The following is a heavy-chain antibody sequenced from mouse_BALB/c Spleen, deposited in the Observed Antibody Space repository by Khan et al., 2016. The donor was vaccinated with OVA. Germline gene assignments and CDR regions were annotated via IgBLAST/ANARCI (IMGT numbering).Heavy chain of an antibody. CDR3: ARPAYDGYYDY. CDR1: GYTLTDYA. V-gene: IGHV1S137*01. Sequence: QVQLQQSGPELVRPGVSVKISCKGSGYTLTDYAMYWVKQSHAKSLEWIGLISTYSGSTNYNQKFKGKVTMTVDKSYSAADMELARLTSEDSAIYFCARPAYDGYYDYWGQGTTLTVSS. J-gene: IGHJ2*01. CDR2: ISTYSGST. D-gene: IGHD2-3*01.